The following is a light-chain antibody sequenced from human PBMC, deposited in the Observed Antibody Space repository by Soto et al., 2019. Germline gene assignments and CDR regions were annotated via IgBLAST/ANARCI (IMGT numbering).Light chain of an antibody. Sequence: EIVLTQSPATLSLSPGERATLSCRASQSVSSSLAWYQQKPGQAPRLLIYDASNRATGIPAKFSGSGSGTDFTLTISILEPEDFAVYYCQQRSNWPRTFGQGTKLEI. CDR1: QSVSSS. V-gene: IGKV3-11*01. CDR3: QQRSNWPRT. CDR2: DAS. J-gene: IGKJ2*02.